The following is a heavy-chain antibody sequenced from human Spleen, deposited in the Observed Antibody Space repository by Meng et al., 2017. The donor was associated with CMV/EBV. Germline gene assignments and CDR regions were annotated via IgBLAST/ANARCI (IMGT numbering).Heavy chain of an antibody. CDR2: INPSGGST. Sequence: ASVKVSCKASGYTFTGYYMHWVRQAPGQGLEWMGIINPSGGSTDYAQKFQGRVTMTRDTSTSTVYMEPSSLRSEDTAVYYCARPPQGGTSHFDYWGQGTLVTVSS. CDR3: ARPPQGGTSHFDY. J-gene: IGHJ4*02. V-gene: IGHV1-46*01. CDR1: GYTFTGYY. D-gene: IGHD2-2*01.